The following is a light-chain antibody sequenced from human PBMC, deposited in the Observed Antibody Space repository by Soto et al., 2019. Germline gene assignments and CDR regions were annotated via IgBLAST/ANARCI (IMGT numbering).Light chain of an antibody. Sequence: QSALTPPASVSGSPGQSITISCTCTNHDVGAYPYVSWYQQHSGTAPKLIIYEVTNRPSGISDRFSGSKSGKTAYLTISGLQAEDESDYYCSSFATSGTTVIFVGGTKLTVL. CDR2: EVT. CDR1: NHDVGAYPY. J-gene: IGLJ2*01. V-gene: IGLV2-14*01. CDR3: SSFATSGTTVI.